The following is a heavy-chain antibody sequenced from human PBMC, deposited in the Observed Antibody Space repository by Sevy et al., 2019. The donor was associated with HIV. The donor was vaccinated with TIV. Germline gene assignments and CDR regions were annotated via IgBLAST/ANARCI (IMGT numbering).Heavy chain of an antibody. CDR3: TGATVFGATWFDR. CDR2: IKSKTDGGSA. D-gene: IGHD3-3*01. V-gene: IGHV3-15*01. J-gene: IGHJ5*02. Sequence: GGSLRLTCAASGYTFNNAWMSWVRQAPGKGLEWLGRIKSKTDGGSAEYASPVKGRFTISRDDSKSTLYLQMNRLRTEDTGVYYCTGATVFGATWFDRWGQGALVTVS. CDR1: GYTFNNAW.